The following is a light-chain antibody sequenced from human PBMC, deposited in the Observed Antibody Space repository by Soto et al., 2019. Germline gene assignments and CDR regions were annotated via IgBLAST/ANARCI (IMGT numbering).Light chain of an antibody. V-gene: IGKV3-20*01. CDR3: QHYGSSPPRVT. J-gene: IGKJ4*01. CDR1: ETVNSDY. Sequence: EIVLTQSPFTLLLCQWATATISCTATETVNSDYLAWYQQKPGQAPRLLIYGASSRATGIPDRFSGSGSKTDFTLTISRLEPEDFAVYYCQHYGSSPPRVTFGGASKV. CDR2: GAS.